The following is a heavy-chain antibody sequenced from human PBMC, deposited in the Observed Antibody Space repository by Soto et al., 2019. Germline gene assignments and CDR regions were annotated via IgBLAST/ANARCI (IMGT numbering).Heavy chain of an antibody. V-gene: IGHV5-51*01. CDR2: IYPGDSDT. CDR3: AGQEFGCSSTSCYPAMHGMDV. CDR1: GYSFTSYW. Sequence: GESLKISCKGSGYSFTSYWIGWVRQMPGKGLEWMGIIYPGDSDTRYSPSFQGQVTISADKSISTAYLQWSSLKASDTAMYYCAGQEFGCSSTSCYPAMHGMDVWGQGTTVTVSS. D-gene: IGHD2-2*01. J-gene: IGHJ6*02.